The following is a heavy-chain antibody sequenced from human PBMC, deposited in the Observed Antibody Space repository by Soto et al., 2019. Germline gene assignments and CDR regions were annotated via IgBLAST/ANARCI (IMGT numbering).Heavy chain of an antibody. CDR2: ISAYNGNT. D-gene: IGHD6-13*01. CDR3: ARDVMGGAAAGTAPDYYYYYGMDV. V-gene: IGHV1-18*01. Sequence: ASVKVSCKASGGSLRRNAISWLRQAPGQGLEWMGWISAYNGNTNYAQKLQGRVTMTTDTSTSTAYMELRSLRSDDTAVYYCARDVMGGAAAGTAPDYYYYYGMDVWGQGTTVTV. CDR1: GGSLRRNA. J-gene: IGHJ6*02.